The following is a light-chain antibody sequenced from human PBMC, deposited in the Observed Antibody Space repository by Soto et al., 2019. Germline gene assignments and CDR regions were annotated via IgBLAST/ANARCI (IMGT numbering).Light chain of an antibody. CDR3: SSYTRSSTSYV. CDR1: SSDVGGYNY. V-gene: IGLV2-14*01. Sequence: QSVLAQPASVSGSPGQSITISCTGTSSDVGGYNYVSWYQQHPGKAPKLMIYEVSNRPSRVSNRFSGSKSGNTASLTISGIQAEDEADYYCSSYTRSSTSYVFGTGTKVTAL. J-gene: IGLJ1*01. CDR2: EVS.